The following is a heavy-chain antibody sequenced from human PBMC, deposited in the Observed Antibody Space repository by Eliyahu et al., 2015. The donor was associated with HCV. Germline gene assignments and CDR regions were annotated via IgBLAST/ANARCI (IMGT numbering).Heavy chain of an antibody. D-gene: IGHD3-22*01. Sequence: EVQLLESGGGLVQPGGSLRLSCAASGFPFSSYAMSWVRXAPGKGLEWVSAISGSGGSTYYADSVKGRFTISRDNSKNTLYLQMNSLRAEDTAVYYCAKTGVDSSGYYYVVPQSYYYYYGMDVWGQGTTVTVSS. J-gene: IGHJ6*02. CDR1: GFPFSSYA. CDR3: AKTGVDSSGYYYVVPQSYYYYYGMDV. CDR2: ISGSGGST. V-gene: IGHV3-23*01.